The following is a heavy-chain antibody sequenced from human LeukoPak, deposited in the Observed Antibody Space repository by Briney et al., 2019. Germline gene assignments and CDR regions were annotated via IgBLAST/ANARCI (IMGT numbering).Heavy chain of an antibody. CDR1: GFTFSSYA. V-gene: IGHV3-48*02. CDR2: ISSSSSTI. CDR3: ARARRYRSSWYHDY. J-gene: IGHJ4*02. Sequence: GGSLRLSCAASGFTFSSYAMNWVRQAPGKGLDWVSYISSSSSTIYYADSVKGRFTISRDNANNSLYLQMNSLRDEDTAVYYCARARRYRSSWYHDYWGQGSLVTVSS. D-gene: IGHD6-13*01.